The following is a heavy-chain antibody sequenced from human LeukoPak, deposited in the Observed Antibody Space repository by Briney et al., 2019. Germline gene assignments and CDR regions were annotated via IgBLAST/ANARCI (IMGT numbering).Heavy chain of an antibody. V-gene: IGHV4-59*02. CDR3: VRDWEGFNFDI. J-gene: IGHJ3*02. Sequence: SETLSLTCTVSGDSVSSYYWSWIRQPPGEGLEWIAYIYSDGSTNYNPSLKSRVTISVDTSKNQFSLKLSSVTAADTALYYCVRDWEGFNFDIWGQGTMVTVSS. CDR1: GDSVSSYY. D-gene: IGHD1-26*01. CDR2: IYSDGST.